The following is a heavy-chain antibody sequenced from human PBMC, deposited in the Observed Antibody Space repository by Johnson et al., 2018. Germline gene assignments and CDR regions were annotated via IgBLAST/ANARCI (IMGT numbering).Heavy chain of an antibody. Sequence: VQLVESGGGLVQPGGSLRLSCAASGSAFSSYSMNWVRQAPGKGLEWVTYISSTTNTIDYADSVKGRFTISRDNAKNSLYLQMNSLRGEDTAGYYCARGEWLVRAFDIWGQGTMVTVSS. J-gene: IGHJ3*02. CDR1: GSAFSSYS. D-gene: IGHD6-19*01. CDR2: ISSTTNTI. V-gene: IGHV3-48*01. CDR3: ARGEWLVRAFDI.